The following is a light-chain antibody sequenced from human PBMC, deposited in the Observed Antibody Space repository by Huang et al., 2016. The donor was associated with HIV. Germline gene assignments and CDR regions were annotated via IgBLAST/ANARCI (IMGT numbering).Light chain of an antibody. V-gene: IGKV2-28*01. Sequence: DVVMTQSPLSLPVTPGEPASISCRSSQSLLHSDGNNYFDWYLQKPGQSPQLLIYLGSNRASGVPERFRSSGSGTDLTLKISRVEAEDVGVYYCMQGLRTPRTFGQGTRLEIK. J-gene: IGKJ2*01. CDR2: LGS. CDR3: MQGLRTPRT. CDR1: QSLLHSDGNNY.